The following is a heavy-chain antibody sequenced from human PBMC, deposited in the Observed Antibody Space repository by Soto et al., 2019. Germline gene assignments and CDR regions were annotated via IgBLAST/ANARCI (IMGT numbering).Heavy chain of an antibody. CDR2: TNPNSGNT. CDR1: GYTFTSYD. J-gene: IGHJ6*02. Sequence: ASVKVSCKASGYTFTSYDINWVRQATGQGLEWMGWTNPNSGNTGYAQKFQGRVTMTRNTSISTAYMELSSLRSEDTAVYYCAREVGEYCSSTSCYYYYGMDVWGQGTTVTVSS. CDR3: AREVGEYCSSTSCYYYYGMDV. V-gene: IGHV1-8*01. D-gene: IGHD2-2*01.